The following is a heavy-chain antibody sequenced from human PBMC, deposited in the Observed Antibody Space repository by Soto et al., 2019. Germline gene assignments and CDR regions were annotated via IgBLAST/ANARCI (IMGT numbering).Heavy chain of an antibody. D-gene: IGHD6-13*01. V-gene: IGHV3-23*01. CDR2: ISGSGGST. CDR3: AKDGYIAAAGTHGY. CDR1: GFTFSSYA. J-gene: IGHJ4*02. Sequence: EVQLLESGGGLVQPGGSLRLSCAASGFTFSSYAMSWVRQAPGKGLEWVSAISGSGGSTYYADSVKGRFTISRDNSKNPLYLQMNSLRSEDTAVYYCAKDGYIAAAGTHGYWGQGTLVTPSS.